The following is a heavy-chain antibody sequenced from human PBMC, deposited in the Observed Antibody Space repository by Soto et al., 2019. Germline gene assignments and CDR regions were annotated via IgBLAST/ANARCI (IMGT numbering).Heavy chain of an antibody. CDR1: GYTFTGYY. CDR2: INPNSGGT. Sequence: ASVKVSCKASGYTFTGYYMHWVRQAPGQGLEWMGWINPNSGGTNYAQTFQGRVTMTRDTSIITAYMELSRLRSDDTAIYYCARGSDSNSNWFDPWGPGTLVTVS. D-gene: IGHD6-6*01. J-gene: IGHJ5*02. V-gene: IGHV1-2*02. CDR3: ARGSDSNSNWFDP.